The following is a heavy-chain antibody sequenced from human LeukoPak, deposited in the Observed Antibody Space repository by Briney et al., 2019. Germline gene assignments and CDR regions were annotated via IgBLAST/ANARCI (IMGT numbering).Heavy chain of an antibody. V-gene: IGHV3-23*01. Sequence: STSTYYADSVKGRFTISRDNSKNTLYLQMNSLRAEDTAVYYCAKVRDIVVVVAAKPPLDYWGQGTLVTVSS. D-gene: IGHD2-15*01. CDR3: AKVRDIVVVVAAKPPLDY. J-gene: IGHJ4*02. CDR2: STST.